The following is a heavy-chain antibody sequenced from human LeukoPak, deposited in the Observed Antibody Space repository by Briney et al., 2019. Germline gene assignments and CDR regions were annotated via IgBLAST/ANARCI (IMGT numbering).Heavy chain of an antibody. V-gene: IGHV4-34*01. CDR1: GGSFSGYY. CDR2: INHSGST. J-gene: IGHJ4*02. CDR3: ARESYYGSGSEGYFAY. D-gene: IGHD3-10*01. Sequence: SETLSLTCAVYGGSFSGYYWSWIRQPPGRGLEWIGEINHSGSTNYNPSLKSRVTISVDTSKNQFSLKLSSVTAADTAVYYCARESYYGSGSEGYFAYWGQGTLVTVSS.